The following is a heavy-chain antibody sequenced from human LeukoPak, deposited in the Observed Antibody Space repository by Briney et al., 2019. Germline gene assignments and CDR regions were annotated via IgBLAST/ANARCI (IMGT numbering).Heavy chain of an antibody. J-gene: IGHJ4*02. Sequence: SETLSLTCTVSGGSISSYYWSWIRQPPGKGLEWIGYIYYSGSTNYNPSLKSRVTISVDTSKNRFSLKLSSVTAADTAVYYCAREGYSGSAGSDFDYWGQGTLVTVSS. V-gene: IGHV4-59*01. CDR3: AREGYSGSAGSDFDY. D-gene: IGHD1-26*01. CDR2: IYYSGST. CDR1: GGSISSYY.